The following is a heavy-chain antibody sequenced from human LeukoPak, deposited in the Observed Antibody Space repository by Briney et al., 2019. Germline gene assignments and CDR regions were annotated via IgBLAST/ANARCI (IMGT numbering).Heavy chain of an antibody. CDR1: GGSFSG. V-gene: IGHV4-34*01. CDR3: ARPRPYSSGFDY. J-gene: IGHJ4*02. D-gene: IGHD6-19*01. Sequence: PSETLSLTCAVYGGSFSGWIRQPPGKGLEWIGEINHSGSTNYNPSLKSRVTISVDTSKNQFSLKLSSVTAADTAVYYCARPRPYSSGFDYWGQGTLVTVSS. CDR2: INHSGST.